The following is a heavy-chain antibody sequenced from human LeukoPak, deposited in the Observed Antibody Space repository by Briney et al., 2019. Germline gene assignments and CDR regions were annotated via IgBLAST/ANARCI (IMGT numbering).Heavy chain of an antibody. J-gene: IGHJ6*02. Sequence: KPSETLSLTCTVSGGSISSYYWSWIRQPPGKGLEWIGEINHSGSTNYNPSLKSRVTISVDTSKNQFSLKLSSVTAADTAVYYCARGNLKMVRGVIANYYYYYGMDVWGQGTTVTVSS. V-gene: IGHV4-34*01. CDR3: ARGNLKMVRGVIANYYYYYGMDV. CDR2: INHSGST. CDR1: GGSISSYY. D-gene: IGHD3-10*01.